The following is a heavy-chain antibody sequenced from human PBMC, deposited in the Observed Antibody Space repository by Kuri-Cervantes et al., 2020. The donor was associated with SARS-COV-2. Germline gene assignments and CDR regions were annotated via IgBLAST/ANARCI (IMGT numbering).Heavy chain of an antibody. CDR2: INHSGST. V-gene: IGHV4-4*02. J-gene: IGHJ6*02. D-gene: IGHD6-13*01. Sequence: SCAVSGGSISSSNWWSWVRQPPGKGLEWIGEINHSGSTNYNPSLKSRVTISVDTSKNQFSLKLSSVTAADTAVYYCARGRRRQQLAYYYYYGMDVWGQGTTVTVSS. CDR1: GGSISSSNW. CDR3: ARGRRRQQLAYYYYYGMDV.